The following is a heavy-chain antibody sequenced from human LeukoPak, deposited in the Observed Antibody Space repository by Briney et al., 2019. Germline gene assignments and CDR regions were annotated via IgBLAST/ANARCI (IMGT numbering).Heavy chain of an antibody. V-gene: IGHV1-18*01. CDR2: ISAYNGNT. CDR1: GYTFTSYG. D-gene: IGHD1-26*01. J-gene: IGHJ4*02. Sequence: ASVKVSCKASGYTFTSYGISWVRQAPGQGLEWMGWISAYNGNTNYAQKLQGRVTMTTDTSTSTAYMELRSLRSDDTAVYYCARDAVNSGSFPKLVDYWGQGTLVTVSS. CDR3: ARDAVNSGSFPKLVDY.